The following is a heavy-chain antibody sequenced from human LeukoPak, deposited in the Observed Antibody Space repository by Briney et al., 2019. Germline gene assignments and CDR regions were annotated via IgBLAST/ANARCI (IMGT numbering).Heavy chain of an antibody. J-gene: IGHJ4*02. D-gene: IGHD5-24*01. CDR3: AREGEMATNVFDY. CDR2: IIPILGTA. Sequence: AAVKVSCKASGGTFSSYAISWVRQAPGQGLEWMGGIIPILGTANYAQKFQGRVTITADESTSTAYMELSSLRSEDTAVYYCAREGEMATNVFDYWGQGTLLTVSS. V-gene: IGHV1-69*13. CDR1: GGTFSSYA.